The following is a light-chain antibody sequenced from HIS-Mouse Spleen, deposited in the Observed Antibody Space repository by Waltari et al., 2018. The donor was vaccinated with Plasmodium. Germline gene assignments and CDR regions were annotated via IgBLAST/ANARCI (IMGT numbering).Light chain of an antibody. CDR3: CSYAGSSTWV. CDR2: EGS. J-gene: IGLJ3*02. Sequence: QSALTQPPSASGSPGQSVTISCTGTSSAVGGSNYVSWYQQHPGKAPKLMIYEGSKRPSGVSNRFSGSKSGNTASLTISGLQAEDEADYYCCSYAGSSTWVFGGGTKLTVL. CDR1: SSAVGGSNY. V-gene: IGLV2-23*01.